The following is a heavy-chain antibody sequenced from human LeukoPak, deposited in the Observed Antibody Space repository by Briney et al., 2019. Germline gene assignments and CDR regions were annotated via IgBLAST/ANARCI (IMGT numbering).Heavy chain of an antibody. J-gene: IGHJ3*02. CDR2: ISGSGGAT. Sequence: PGGSLRLSCAASGFTFNSYAMTWVRQAPGKGLEWVSLISGSGGATYYADSMKGRFTISRDNSKNTLYLQMNSLRAEDTAVYYCANPPPGLYYYDSSGYYPDAFDIWGQGTMVTVSS. D-gene: IGHD3-22*01. V-gene: IGHV3-23*01. CDR3: ANPPPGLYYYDSSGYYPDAFDI. CDR1: GFTFNSYA.